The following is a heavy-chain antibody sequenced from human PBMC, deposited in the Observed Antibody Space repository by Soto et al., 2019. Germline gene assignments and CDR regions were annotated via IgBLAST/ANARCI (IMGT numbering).Heavy chain of an antibody. D-gene: IGHD3-22*01. CDR1: GFSLSSSGMG. CDR3: AHSPFYDSSGYPDY. CDR2: IYWNDDK. J-gene: IGHJ4*02. V-gene: IGHV2-5*01. Sequence: SGPTLVNPTQSLTLTCTFSGFSLSSSGMGVGWIRQPPGKALEWLALIYWNDDKRYSPYLKSRLTITKDTSKNQVVLTMTNMDPVDTATYYCAHSPFYDSSGYPDYWGQGTLVT.